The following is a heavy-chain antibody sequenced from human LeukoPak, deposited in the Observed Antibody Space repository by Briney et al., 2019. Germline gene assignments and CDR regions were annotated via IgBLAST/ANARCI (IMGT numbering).Heavy chain of an antibody. D-gene: IGHD5-12*01. V-gene: IGHV3-53*01. CDR3: AQARSSSGYGPLGFY. CDR1: RISVSNNY. J-gene: IGHJ1*01. CDR2: IYADGDT. Sequence: GGSLRLSCAASRISVSNNYMSWVRQAPGKGLEFVSVIYADGDTFYADSVKGRFTISRDSSKNTLYLHMSSLTPEDTAVYYCAQARSSSGYGPLGFYWGQGTLVTVSS.